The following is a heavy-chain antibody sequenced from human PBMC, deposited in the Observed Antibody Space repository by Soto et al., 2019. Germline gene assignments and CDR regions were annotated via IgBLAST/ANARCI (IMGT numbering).Heavy chain of an antibody. Sequence: GESLKISCKGSGYSFTSYWISWVRQMPGKGLEWMGRIDPSDSYTNYSPSFQGHVTISADKSISTAYLQWSSLKASDTAMYYCAILIADYYDSSDYPQILIGYYYYGMDVWGQGTTVTVSS. J-gene: IGHJ6*02. CDR2: IDPSDSYT. CDR3: AILIADYYDSSDYPQILIGYYYYGMDV. D-gene: IGHD3-22*01. V-gene: IGHV5-10-1*01. CDR1: GYSFTSYW.